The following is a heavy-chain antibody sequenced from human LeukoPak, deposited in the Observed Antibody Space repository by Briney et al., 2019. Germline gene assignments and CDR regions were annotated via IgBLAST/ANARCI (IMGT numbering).Heavy chain of an antibody. Sequence: SVKASCKASGGSFSSYAISWVRQAPGQGLEWMGGIIPIFGTANYAQTFQGRVTITADKSTSTAYMELSSLRSEDTAVYYCARVYYYDSSGYASAGAFDIWGQGTMVTVSS. CDR2: IIPIFGTA. V-gene: IGHV1-69*06. CDR3: ARVYYYDSSGYASAGAFDI. J-gene: IGHJ3*02. CDR1: GGSFSSYA. D-gene: IGHD3-22*01.